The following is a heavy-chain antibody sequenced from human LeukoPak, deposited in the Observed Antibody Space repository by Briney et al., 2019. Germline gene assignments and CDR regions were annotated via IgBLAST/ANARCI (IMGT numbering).Heavy chain of an antibody. J-gene: IGHJ4*02. Sequence: PGVSLRLSCAASGFTLDDYGMSWVRQAPGTGLEWVSGINWNDGSTSYADSVKGRFTISRDKAKNSLYLQMNSLRAEDTALYYCARIYYYDSSGSSFDYWGQGTLVTVSS. D-gene: IGHD3-22*01. CDR1: GFTLDDYG. CDR3: ARIYYYDSSGSSFDY. CDR2: INWNDGST. V-gene: IGHV3-20*04.